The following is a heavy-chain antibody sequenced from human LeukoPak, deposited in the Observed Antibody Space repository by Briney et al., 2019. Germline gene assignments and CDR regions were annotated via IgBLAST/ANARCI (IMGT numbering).Heavy chain of an antibody. CDR2: ISSSSSYI. CDR1: GFKFSGYS. J-gene: IGHJ4*02. CDR3: AKDRDGYIDY. V-gene: IGHV3-21*01. Sequence: GGSLRLSCAASGFKFSGYSMNWVRQAPGKGLEWVSFISSSSSYIYYGDSVKGRFTISRDNSKNTLYLQMNSLRGEDTAVYYCAKDRDGYIDYWGQGTLVTASS. D-gene: IGHD5-24*01.